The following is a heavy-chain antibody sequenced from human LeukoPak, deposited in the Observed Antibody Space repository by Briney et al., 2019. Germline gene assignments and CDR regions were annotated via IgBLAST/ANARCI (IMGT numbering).Heavy chain of an antibody. Sequence: SQTLSLTCTVSSDSISSGDYYWSWIRQPAGTGLEFIGYINKNGGTYYNPPLKSRVSISIDTSKNQFSLKLTSVTAADTAVYFCAREHKSYGDYPYYFDSWGQGTLVTVSS. J-gene: IGHJ4*02. D-gene: IGHD4-17*01. CDR1: SDSISSGDYY. V-gene: IGHV4-30-4*01. CDR3: AREHKSYGDYPYYFDS. CDR2: INKNGGT.